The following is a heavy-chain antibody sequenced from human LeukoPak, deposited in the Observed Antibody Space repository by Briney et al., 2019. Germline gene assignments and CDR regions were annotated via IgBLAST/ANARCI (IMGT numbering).Heavy chain of an antibody. Sequence: ASVKVSCKASGYTFTGYYIHWVRQAPGQGLEWIGWINRNSGDTNYAQKFQDRVTMTRDTSMSTAYMELSRLTSYDTAVYYCARDQNFHGSGGYYGIDSWGQGTPVTVSS. J-gene: IGHJ4*02. CDR1: GYTFTGYY. CDR2: INRNSGDT. D-gene: IGHD3-22*01. CDR3: ARDQNFHGSGGYYGIDS. V-gene: IGHV1-2*02.